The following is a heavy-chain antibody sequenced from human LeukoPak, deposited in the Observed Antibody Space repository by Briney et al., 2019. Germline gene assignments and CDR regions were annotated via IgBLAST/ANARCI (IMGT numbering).Heavy chain of an antibody. CDR1: GGSISSGSYY. D-gene: IGHD6-13*01. J-gene: IGHJ5*02. CDR2: IYTSGST. Sequence: PSETLSLTCTVSGGSISSGSYYWSWIRQPAGKGLEWIGRIYTSGSTNYNPSLKSRVTISVDTSKNQFSLKLSSVTAADTAVYYCAREFIAAAGNNWFDPWGQGTLVTVSS. V-gene: IGHV4-61*02. CDR3: AREFIAAAGNNWFDP.